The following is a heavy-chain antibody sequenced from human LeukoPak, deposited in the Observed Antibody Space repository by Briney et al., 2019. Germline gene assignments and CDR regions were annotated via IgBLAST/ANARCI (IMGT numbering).Heavy chain of an antibody. J-gene: IGHJ3*01. CDR3: ARHMGRYCSSTSCYAFDF. D-gene: IGHD2-2*01. CDR2: IIPIFGTA. CDR1: GGTFSSYA. Sequence: SVKVSCKASGGTFSSYAISWVRQAPGQGLEWMGGIIPIFGTANYAQKFQGRVTITTDESTSTAYMELSSLRSEDTAVYYCARHMGRYCSSTSCYAFDFWGQGTMVTVSS. V-gene: IGHV1-69*05.